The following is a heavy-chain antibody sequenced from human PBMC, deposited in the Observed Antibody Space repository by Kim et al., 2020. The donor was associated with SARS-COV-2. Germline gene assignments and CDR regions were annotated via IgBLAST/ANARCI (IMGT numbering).Heavy chain of an antibody. CDR3: ARGGGLDV. V-gene: IGHV3-48*01. J-gene: IGHJ6*02. Sequence: GGSLRLSCAASGFTFSNNDMNWVRQAPGKGLEWLSYITGSTSTISYADSVKGRFTISRDNAKNSLYLQMNSLRAEDTAVYYCARGGGLDVWGQGTAGTVS. CDR1: GFTFSNND. CDR2: ITGSTSTI. D-gene: IGHD3-16*01.